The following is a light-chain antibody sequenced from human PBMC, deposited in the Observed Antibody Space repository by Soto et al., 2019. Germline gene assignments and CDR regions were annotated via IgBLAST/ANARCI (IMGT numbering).Light chain of an antibody. CDR1: QSISSW. Sequence: DIQMTQSPSTLSASVVDRVTITCRASQSISSWLAWYQQKPGKAPKLLIYKASSLESGVPSRFSGSGSGTECTLTISSLQPDDFATYYCQQYHSYPITCGQGTRLEIK. J-gene: IGKJ5*01. V-gene: IGKV1-5*03. CDR2: KAS. CDR3: QQYHSYPIT.